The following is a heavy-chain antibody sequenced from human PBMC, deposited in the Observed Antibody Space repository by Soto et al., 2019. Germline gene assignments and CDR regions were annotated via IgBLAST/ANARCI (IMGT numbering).Heavy chain of an antibody. D-gene: IGHD3-10*01. CDR3: ARTVGRPCHYGSYYYCGMDV. J-gene: IGHJ6*02. CDR2: IDWDDEK. Sequence: SGPTLVNPTQTLTLTCTFSGFSLSTSGMCVSWIRQPPGEALEWLAVIDWDDEKYYSTSLKTRLTISKDTSKNQVVLILTNTDPVDTATYYCARTVGRPCHYGSYYYCGMDVWGQGATVTVSS. V-gene: IGHV2-70*01. CDR1: GFSLSTSGMC.